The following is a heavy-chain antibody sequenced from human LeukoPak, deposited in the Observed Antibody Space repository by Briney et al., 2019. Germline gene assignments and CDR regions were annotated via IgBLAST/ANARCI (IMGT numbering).Heavy chain of an antibody. J-gene: IGHJ4*02. CDR1: GFTFSDFY. V-gene: IGHV3-11*01. CDR2: ISTSGGTI. Sequence: GGSLRLSCAASGFTFSDFYMSWIRQAPGKGLEWLSYISTSGGTIYYADSVKGRFTISRDNAKNSLYLQMNSLRAEDTAVYYCARDTYSSGWYDYWGQGTLVTVSS. CDR3: ARDTYSSGWYDY. D-gene: IGHD6-19*01.